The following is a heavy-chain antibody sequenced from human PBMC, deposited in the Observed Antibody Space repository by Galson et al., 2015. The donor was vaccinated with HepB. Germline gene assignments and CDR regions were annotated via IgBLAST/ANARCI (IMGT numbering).Heavy chain of an antibody. CDR3: AKVAYSTNWYAPALGS. J-gene: IGHJ5*02. D-gene: IGHD2-8*01. CDR2: TSYDGRNK. Sequence: SLRLSCAASGFTFGSYGMHWVRQAPGKGLEWVAVTSYDGRNKFYINSVKGRFIIFRDNSKTTLYLQMNNLRPEDTAVYYCAKVAYSTNWYAPALGSWGQGTLVAVSS. V-gene: IGHV3-30*18. CDR1: GFTFGSYG.